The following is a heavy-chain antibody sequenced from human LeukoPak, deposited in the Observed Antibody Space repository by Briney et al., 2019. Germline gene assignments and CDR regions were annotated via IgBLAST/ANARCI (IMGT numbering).Heavy chain of an antibody. CDR1: GFTFSSYG. CDR2: ISYDGSNK. D-gene: IGHD3-10*01. V-gene: IGHV3-30*18. CDR3: AKAHTSYIDY. Sequence: GGSLRLSCAASGFTFSSYGIHWVRQAPGKGLEWVAVISYDGSNKYYADSVKGRFTISRDNSKNTLYLQMNSLRAEDTAVYYCAKAHTSYIDYWGQGTLVTVSS. J-gene: IGHJ4*02.